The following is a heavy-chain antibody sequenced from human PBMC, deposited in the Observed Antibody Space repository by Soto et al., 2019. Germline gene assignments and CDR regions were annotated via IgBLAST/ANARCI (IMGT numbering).Heavy chain of an antibody. Sequence: EVQLVESGGGLVQPGGSLRLSCAASGFTFSSYSMNWARQAPGKGLEWVSYISSSSSTIYYADSVKGRFTISRDNAKNSLYLQMNSLRAEDTAVYYCARDAIIFGVVISSWFDPWGQGTLVTVSS. V-gene: IGHV3-48*01. CDR1: GFTFSSYS. J-gene: IGHJ5*02. D-gene: IGHD3-3*01. CDR3: ARDAIIFGVVISSWFDP. CDR2: ISSSSSTI.